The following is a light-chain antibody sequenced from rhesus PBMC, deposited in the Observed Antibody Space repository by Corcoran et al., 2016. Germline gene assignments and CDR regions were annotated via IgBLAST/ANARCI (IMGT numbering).Light chain of an antibody. CDR3: QQYNNWPLT. CDR1: QSVSSN. V-gene: IGKV3-35*01. J-gene: IGKJ4*01. Sequence: EIVLTQSPATLSLSPGERATLSCRASQSVSSNLAWSQQQPGQAPRLLIYDTFNRATGIPDRFSGSGSGTDFTLTISSLEPEDVGIYYCQQYNNWPLTFGGGTKVDLK. CDR2: DTF.